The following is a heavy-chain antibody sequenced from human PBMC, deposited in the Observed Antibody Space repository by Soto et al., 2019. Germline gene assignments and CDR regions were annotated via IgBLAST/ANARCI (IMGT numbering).Heavy chain of an antibody. CDR1: GGSISSGGYY. J-gene: IGHJ4*02. CDR2: IYYSGST. Sequence: QVQLQESGPGLVKPSQTLSLTCTVSGGSISSGGYYWSWIRQHPGKGLEWIGYIYYSGSTYYNPSLKCRVTISVDTSQNQCSLKLSSVTAADTAVYYCARWPQLEPRFDYWGQGTLVTVSS. CDR3: ARWPQLEPRFDY. D-gene: IGHD1-1*01. V-gene: IGHV4-31*03.